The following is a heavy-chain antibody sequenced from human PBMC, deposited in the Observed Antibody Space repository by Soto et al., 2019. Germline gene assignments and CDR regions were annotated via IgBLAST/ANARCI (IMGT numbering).Heavy chain of an antibody. CDR1: GGSISSYY. D-gene: IGHD2-15*01. CDR2: IYYSGST. CDR3: ARHDITLGLDY. J-gene: IGHJ4*02. V-gene: IGHV4-59*08. Sequence: QVQLQESGPRLVKPSETLSLTCTVSGGSISSYYWSWIRQPPGKGLEWIGYIYYSGSTNYNPSLKSRVTISVDTSKNQFSLKLSSVTAADTAVYYCARHDITLGLDYWGQGTLVTVSS.